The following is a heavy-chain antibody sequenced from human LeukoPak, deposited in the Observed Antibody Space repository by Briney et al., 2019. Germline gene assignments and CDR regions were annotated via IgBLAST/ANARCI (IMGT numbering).Heavy chain of an antibody. Sequence: SGPTLVKPTQTLTLTCTFSGFSLSTSGVGVGWIRQPPGKALEWLALIYWDDDKRYSPSLKSRLTITKDTSKTQVVLTMTNMEPVDTATYYCAHRRDSSSWYSSYFDYWGQGTLVTVSS. CDR2: IYWDDDK. V-gene: IGHV2-5*02. D-gene: IGHD6-13*01. CDR1: GFSLSTSGVG. CDR3: AHRRDSSSWYSSYFDY. J-gene: IGHJ4*02.